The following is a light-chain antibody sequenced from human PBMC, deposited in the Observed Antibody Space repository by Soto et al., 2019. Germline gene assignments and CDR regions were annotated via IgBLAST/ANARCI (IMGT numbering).Light chain of an antibody. CDR3: QQRSNWPLT. V-gene: IGKV3-11*01. CDR2: VAS. Sequence: EIVMTQSPATLSVSPGDRVTLSCRASQSVTNNLAWYQQKPGQAPRLLIYVASTRAPGIPARFSGSGSGTDFTLTISSLEPEDFAVYYCQQRSNWPLTFGGGTKVDI. CDR1: QSVTNN. J-gene: IGKJ4*01.